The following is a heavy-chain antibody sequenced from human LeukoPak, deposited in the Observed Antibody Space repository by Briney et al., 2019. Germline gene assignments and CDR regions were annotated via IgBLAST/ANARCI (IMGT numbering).Heavy chain of an antibody. V-gene: IGHV2-5*02. D-gene: IGHD1-26*01. J-gene: IGHJ5*02. Sequence: SGPTLVSPTQTLTLTCSFSGFSLSTSGVGVGWIRQAPGKALEWLAFIYWDNDNRYNPSLKNRLTVIKDTSNNLVILTMTNMDPVDTATYYCAFRLGGHSWNSGWFDPWGQGLLVTVSS. CDR3: AFRLGGHSWNSGWFDP. CDR2: IYWDNDN. CDR1: GFSLSTSGVG.